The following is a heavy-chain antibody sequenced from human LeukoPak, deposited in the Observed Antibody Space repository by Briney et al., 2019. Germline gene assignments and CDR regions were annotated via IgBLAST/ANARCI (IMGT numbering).Heavy chain of an antibody. CDR3: ARDRSSGWYRGFDAFDI. D-gene: IGHD6-19*01. J-gene: IGHJ3*02. V-gene: IGHV3-7*01. CDR2: IKQDGSEK. Sequence: GGSLRLSCAASGFTFSSYWMSWVRQAPGKGLEWVANIKQDGSEKYYVDSVKGRFTISRDNAKNSLYLQMNSLRAEDTAVYYCARDRSSGWYRGFDAFDIWGQGTMVTVSS. CDR1: GFTFSSYW.